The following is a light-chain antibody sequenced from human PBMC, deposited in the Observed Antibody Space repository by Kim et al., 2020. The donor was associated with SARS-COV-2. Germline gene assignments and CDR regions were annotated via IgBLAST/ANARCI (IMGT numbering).Light chain of an antibody. Sequence: VALGQTVRITCQGDSLRTNFARWYQQKTGQAPVLVIYGKNNRPSVIPDRFSGSSSGNTASLTITGAQADDEADYYGHSRDSSDNGVFGGGTQLTVL. CDR2: GKN. J-gene: IGLJ2*01. CDR1: SLRTNF. CDR3: HSRDSSDNGV. V-gene: IGLV3-19*01.